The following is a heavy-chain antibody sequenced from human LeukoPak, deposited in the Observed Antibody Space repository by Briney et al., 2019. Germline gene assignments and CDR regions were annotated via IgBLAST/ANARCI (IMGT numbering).Heavy chain of an antibody. Sequence: GGSLRLSCAASGFVFSSYDMNWVRQAPGKGLEWVSCFRSSSYIYYADSVRGRFTISRDNAKNSLYLQMNSLRAEDTAVYYCARELPLTIFGVANGMDVWGQGTTVIVSS. J-gene: IGHJ6*02. CDR1: GFVFSSYD. CDR2: FRSSSYI. CDR3: ARELPLTIFGVANGMDV. D-gene: IGHD3-3*01. V-gene: IGHV3-21*01.